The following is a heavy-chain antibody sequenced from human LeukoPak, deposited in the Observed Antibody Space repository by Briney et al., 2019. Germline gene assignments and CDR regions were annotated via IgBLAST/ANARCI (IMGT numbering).Heavy chain of an antibody. CDR3: ARSDRYLNLDY. Sequence: SETLSLTCTVSSDSITSYYWNWIRQPPGKGLEWIGYISSSGTTNYNPSLKSRVTISIDTSKNQFSLRLSSVNAADTAVYYCARSDRYLNLDYRGQGTLVTVSS. CDR1: SDSITSYY. CDR2: ISSSGTT. D-gene: IGHD6-19*01. V-gene: IGHV4-59*01. J-gene: IGHJ4*02.